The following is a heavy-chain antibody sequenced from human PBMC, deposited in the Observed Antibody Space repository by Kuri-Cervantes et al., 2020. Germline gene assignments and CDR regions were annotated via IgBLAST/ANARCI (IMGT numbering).Heavy chain of an antibody. CDR3: ARGPRYCSSTSCRGNWFDP. D-gene: IGHD2-2*01. V-gene: IGHV3-11*01. CDR1: GFTFSDYY. CDR2: ISSSGSTI. Sequence: GESLKISCAASGFTFSDYYMSWIRQAPGKGLEWVSYISSSGSTIYYADSVKGRFTISRDNAKNSLYLQMNSLRSEDTAVYYCARGPRYCSSTSCRGNWFDPWGQGTLVTVSS. J-gene: IGHJ5*02.